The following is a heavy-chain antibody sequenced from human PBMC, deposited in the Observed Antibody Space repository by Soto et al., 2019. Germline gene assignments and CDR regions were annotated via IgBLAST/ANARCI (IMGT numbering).Heavy chain of an antibody. V-gene: IGHV3-33*01. CDR1: GFTFSSYG. D-gene: IGHD3-9*01. CDR2: IWYDGSNK. J-gene: IGHJ6*02. CDR3: ARGHYDILTGYYTEDYYGMDV. Sequence: GGSLRLSCAASGFTFSSYGMHWVRQAPGKGLEWVAVIWYDGSNKYYADSVKGRFTISRDNSKNTLYLQMNSLRAEDTAVYYCARGHYDILTGYYTEDYYGMDVWGQGTTVTVSS.